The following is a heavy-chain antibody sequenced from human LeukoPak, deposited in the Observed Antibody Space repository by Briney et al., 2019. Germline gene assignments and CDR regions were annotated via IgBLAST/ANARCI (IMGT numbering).Heavy chain of an antibody. CDR3: ARDRVTSIVAGIDY. CDR1: GYTFTGYG. J-gene: IGHJ4*02. CDR2: ISAYNGNT. D-gene: IGHD3-22*01. Sequence: ASVKVSCKASGYTFTGYGISWVRQAPGQGLEWMGWISAYNGNTKYAQKFQGRVIMTRDTYTSTAYMELRSLRSDDTAIYYCARDRVTSIVAGIDYWGQGSLVTVSS. V-gene: IGHV1-18*01.